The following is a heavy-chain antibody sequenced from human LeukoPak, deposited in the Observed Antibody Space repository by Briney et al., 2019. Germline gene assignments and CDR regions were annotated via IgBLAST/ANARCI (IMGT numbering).Heavy chain of an antibody. D-gene: IGHD2-15*01. CDR1: GYTFTGYY. V-gene: IGHV1-2*02. CDR2: INPNSGGT. Sequence: GASVKVSCKASGYTFTGYYMHWVRQAPGQGLEWMGWINPNSGGTNYAQKFQGRVTMTRDTSISTAYMELRSLRSDDTAVYYCARDWVVVVAATDLTGVPQSMDVWGKGTTVTVSS. CDR3: ARDWVVVVAATDLTGVPQSMDV. J-gene: IGHJ6*03.